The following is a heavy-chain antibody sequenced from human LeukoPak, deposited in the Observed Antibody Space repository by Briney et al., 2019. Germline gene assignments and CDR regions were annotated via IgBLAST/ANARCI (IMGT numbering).Heavy chain of an antibody. CDR1: GGSFSGYY. D-gene: IGHD1-20*01. V-gene: IGHV4-34*01. Sequence: SETLSLTCAVYGGSFSGYYWSWIRQPPGKGLEWIGEINHSGSTNYNPSLKSRVTISVDKSKNQFSLKLSSVTAADTAVYYCARVGGNWNYWGQGTLVTVSS. J-gene: IGHJ4*02. CDR2: INHSGST. CDR3: ARVGGNWNY.